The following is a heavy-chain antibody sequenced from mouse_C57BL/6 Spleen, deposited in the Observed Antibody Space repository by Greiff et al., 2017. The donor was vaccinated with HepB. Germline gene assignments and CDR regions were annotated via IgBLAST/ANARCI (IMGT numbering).Heavy chain of an antibody. Sequence: VQLQQSGAELSKPGASVKLSCKASGYTFTSYWMHWVKQRPGQGLEWIGYINPSSGYTKYNQKFKDKATLTADKSSNTAYMQLSSLTYEDSAVYYCARNFLYAMDYWGQGTSVTVSS. V-gene: IGHV1-7*01. D-gene: IGHD2-1*01. CDR1: GYTFTSYW. J-gene: IGHJ4*01. CDR3: ARNFLYAMDY. CDR2: INPSSGYT.